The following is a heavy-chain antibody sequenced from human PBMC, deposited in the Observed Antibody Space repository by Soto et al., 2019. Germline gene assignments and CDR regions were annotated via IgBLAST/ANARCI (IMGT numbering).Heavy chain of an antibody. J-gene: IGHJ4*02. D-gene: IGHD3-22*01. CDR3: ARGLLTHYYDSSGYYFPFDY. V-gene: IGHV1-69*06. Sequence: SVKVSCKASGGTFSSYAISWVRQAPGQGLEWMGGIIPIFGTANYAQKFQGRVTITADKSSSTAYMELSSLRSEDTAVYYCARGLLTHYYDSSGYYFPFDYWGQGTLVTVSS. CDR2: IIPIFGTA. CDR1: GGTFSSYA.